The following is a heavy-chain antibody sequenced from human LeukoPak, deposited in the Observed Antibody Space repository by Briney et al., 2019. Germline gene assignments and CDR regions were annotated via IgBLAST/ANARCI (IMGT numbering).Heavy chain of an antibody. J-gene: IGHJ4*02. V-gene: IGHV3-30*18. Sequence: GGSLRHSCAASGFTFSSYGMHWVRQAPGKGLEWVAVISYDGSNKYYADSVKGRFTISRDNSKNTLYLQMNSLRAEDTAVYYCAKDFYDYVWGSYRSYFDYWGQGTLVTVSS. CDR2: ISYDGSNK. CDR3: AKDFYDYVWGSYRSYFDY. CDR1: GFTFSSYG. D-gene: IGHD3-16*02.